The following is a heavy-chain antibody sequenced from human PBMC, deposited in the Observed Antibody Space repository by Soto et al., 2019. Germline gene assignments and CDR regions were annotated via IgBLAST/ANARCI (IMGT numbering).Heavy chain of an antibody. CDR1: GFTLTSYW. CDR3: AKHEGYCSTTTCSNFDY. Sequence: PGESLKISCNGSGFTLTSYWIAWVRQMPGKGLEWMGIIYPGDSDSSYSPSFQGQVTISADKSINTAYLHWSSLKASDTAIYYCAKHEGYCSTTTCSNFDYWGQGTLVTVSS. V-gene: IGHV5-51*01. D-gene: IGHD2-2*01. J-gene: IGHJ4*02. CDR2: IYPGDSDS.